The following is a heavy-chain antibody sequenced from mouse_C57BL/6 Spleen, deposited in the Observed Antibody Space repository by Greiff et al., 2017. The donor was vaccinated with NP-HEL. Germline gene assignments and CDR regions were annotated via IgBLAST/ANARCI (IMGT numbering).Heavy chain of an antibody. V-gene: IGHV1-55*01. CDR2: IYPGSGST. J-gene: IGHJ2*01. CDR3: ARGRDYYGSRDY. Sequence: QVHVKQPGAELVKPGASVKMSCKASGYTFTSYWITWVKQRPGQGLEWIGDIYPGSGSTNYNEKFKSKATLTVDTSSSTAYMQLSSLTSEDSAVYYCARGRDYYGSRDYWGQGTTLTVSS. CDR1: GYTFTSYW. D-gene: IGHD1-1*01.